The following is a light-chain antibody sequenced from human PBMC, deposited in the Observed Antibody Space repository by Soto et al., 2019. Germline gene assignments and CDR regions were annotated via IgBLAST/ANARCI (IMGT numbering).Light chain of an antibody. V-gene: IGLV1-40*01. CDR1: SSNIGAGYD. CDR3: QSYDSSLSVGVV. J-gene: IGLJ2*01. Sequence: QTVVTQPPSVSGAPGQRVTISCTGSSSNIGAGYDVHWYQQLPGTAPKLLIYGNSNRPSGVPDRFSGSKSGTSASLAITGLQAEDEADYYCQSYDSSLSVGVVFGGGTQLTVL. CDR2: GNS.